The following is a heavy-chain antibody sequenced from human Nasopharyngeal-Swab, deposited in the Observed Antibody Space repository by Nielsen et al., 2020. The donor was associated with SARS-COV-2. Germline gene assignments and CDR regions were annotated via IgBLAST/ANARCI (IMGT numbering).Heavy chain of an antibody. V-gene: IGHV3-66*01. CDR3: ARGRQWAAAGDDALDV. Sequence: GESLKISCAASGFTVSANYMNWVRQAPGKGLEWVSIFYSGDSTYHADSVKGRFTISRDNSKNTLYLQMNGLRVEDTAIYFCARGRQWAAAGDDALDVWGQGTMVTVSS. D-gene: IGHD6-13*01. CDR1: GFTVSANY. J-gene: IGHJ3*01. CDR2: FYSGDST.